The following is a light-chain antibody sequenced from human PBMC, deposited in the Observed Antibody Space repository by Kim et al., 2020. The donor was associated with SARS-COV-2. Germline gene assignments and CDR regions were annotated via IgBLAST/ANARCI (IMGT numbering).Light chain of an antibody. CDR3: QGWDRGTVV. V-gene: IGLV3-1*01. J-gene: IGLJ3*02. Sequence: SYELTQPPSVSVSPGQTASITCSGDKLGDKYACWYQQKSGQSPVLVIYQDDKRPSGIPGRFSGSNSGNTATLTISGTQAMDEADYYCQGWDRGTVVFGGGTQLTVL. CDR2: QDD. CDR1: KLGDKY.